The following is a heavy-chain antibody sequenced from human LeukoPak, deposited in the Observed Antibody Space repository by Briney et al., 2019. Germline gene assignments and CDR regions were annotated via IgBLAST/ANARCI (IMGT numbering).Heavy chain of an antibody. J-gene: IGHJ4*02. CDR2: INLNSGGT. Sequence: ASVTVSRKASAYTFTGYFLHWVRRAPGQGFEWMGWINLNSGGTYYKHRFQGRVTMTSDTYISTTYMELSSLRSADTAVYYCSRAQSLTAPAGTFANSWGQGTLVTVSS. D-gene: IGHD6-13*01. V-gene: IGHV1-2*02. CDR3: SRAQSLTAPAGTFANS. CDR1: AYTFTGYF.